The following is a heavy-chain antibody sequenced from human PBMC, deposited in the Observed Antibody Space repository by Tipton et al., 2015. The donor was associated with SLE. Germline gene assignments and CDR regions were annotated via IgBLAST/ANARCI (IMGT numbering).Heavy chain of an antibody. Sequence: LRLSCTVSGGSMSTYYWSWIRLPPGKGLEWIGYIYYSGGTSYNPSLNSRVTISVDTSRNQFSLKLTSVTAADTAVYYCARHIVILKVTEGSDWFDPWGLGALVIVSS. J-gene: IGHJ5*02. D-gene: IGHD2/OR15-2a*01. CDR2: IYYSGGT. V-gene: IGHV4-59*08. CDR3: ARHIVILKVTEGSDWFDP. CDR1: GGSMSTYY.